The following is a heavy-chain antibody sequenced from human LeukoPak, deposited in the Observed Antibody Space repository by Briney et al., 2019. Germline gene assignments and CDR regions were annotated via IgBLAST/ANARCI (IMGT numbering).Heavy chain of an antibody. D-gene: IGHD3-10*02. CDR2: ISGSGNYI. J-gene: IGHJ6*04. V-gene: IGHV3-21*01. CDR1: EVSFSTYT. Sequence: GGSLRLSCAASEVSFSTYTMTWVRQAPGKGLEWVSSISGSGNYIYYADSVKGRFTISRDNAKNSLYLQMNSLRAEDTAVYYCAELGITMIGGVWGKGTTVTISS. CDR3: AELGITMIGGV.